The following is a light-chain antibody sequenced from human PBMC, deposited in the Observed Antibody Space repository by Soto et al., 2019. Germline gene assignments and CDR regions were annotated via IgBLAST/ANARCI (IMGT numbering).Light chain of an antibody. Sequence: QSVLTQPPSASGTPGQRVTISCSGSSSNIGSNTVNWYQQLPGTSPKLLLYSNNQRPSGVPDRVSGYKSGTSASLAISGLQSEDEADYYCAAWDDSLNGLVFGGGTKGTVL. V-gene: IGLV1-44*01. CDR2: SNN. CDR3: AAWDDSLNGLV. J-gene: IGLJ2*01. CDR1: SSNIGSNT.